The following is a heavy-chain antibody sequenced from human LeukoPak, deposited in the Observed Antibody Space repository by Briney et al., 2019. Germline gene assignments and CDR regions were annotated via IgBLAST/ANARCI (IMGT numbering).Heavy chain of an antibody. J-gene: IGHJ4*02. CDR2: INPNSGGT. V-gene: IGHV1-2*06. CDR1: GYTFTAYY. D-gene: IGHD3-10*01. CDR3: ARAYGSGSSYHPDY. Sequence: VASVKVSCKASGYTFTAYYMHWVRQAPGQGLEWMGRINPNSGGTNSSQKFQGRVTLTRDTSISTAYMELGSLRSDDTAIYYCARAYGSGSSYHPDYWGQGTLVTVSS.